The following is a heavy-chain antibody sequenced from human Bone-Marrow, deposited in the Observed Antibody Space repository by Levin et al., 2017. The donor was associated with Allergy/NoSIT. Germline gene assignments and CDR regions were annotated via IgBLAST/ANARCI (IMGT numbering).Heavy chain of an antibody. V-gene: IGHV3-23*01. CDR2: ISGSGGST. J-gene: IGHJ2*01. CDR1: GFTFSSYA. CDR3: AKDQYSYGIWYFDL. D-gene: IGHD5-18*01. Sequence: GESLKISCAASGFTFSSYAMSWVRQAPGKGLECVSVISGSGGSTYYADSVKGRFTISRDNSKNTLYLQMNSLRAEDTAVYYCAKDQYSYGIWYFDLWGRGTLVTVSS.